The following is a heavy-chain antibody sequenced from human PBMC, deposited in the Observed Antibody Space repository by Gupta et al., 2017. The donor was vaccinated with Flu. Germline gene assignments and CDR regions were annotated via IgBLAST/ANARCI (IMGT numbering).Heavy chain of an antibody. Sequence: GKGLEWVSSISGSGGSTYYADSVKGRFTISRDNSKNTLYLQMNSLRADDTAVYYCAKGPCRTTSCYPYYFDYWGQGTLVTVSS. J-gene: IGHJ4*02. D-gene: IGHD2-2*01. CDR3: AKGPCRTTSCYPYYFDY. CDR2: ISGSGGST. V-gene: IGHV3-23*01.